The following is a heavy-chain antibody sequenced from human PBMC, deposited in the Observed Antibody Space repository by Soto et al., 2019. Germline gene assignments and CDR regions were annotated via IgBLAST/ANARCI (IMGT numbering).Heavy chain of an antibody. J-gene: IGHJ5*02. CDR3: ARCAVTMVRGVTWFDP. V-gene: IGHV3-11*06. CDR1: GFTFSDYY. Sequence: LRLSCAASGFTFSDYYMSWIRQAPGKGLEWVSYISSSSSYTNYADSVKGRFTISRDNAKNSLYLQMNSLRAEDTAVYYCARCAVTMVRGVTWFDPWGQGTLVTVSS. D-gene: IGHD3-10*01. CDR2: ISSSSSYT.